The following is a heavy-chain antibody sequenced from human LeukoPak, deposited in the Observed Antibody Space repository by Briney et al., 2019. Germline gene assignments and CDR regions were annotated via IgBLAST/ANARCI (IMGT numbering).Heavy chain of an antibody. D-gene: IGHD2-2*01. J-gene: IGHJ5*02. Sequence: PSGTLSLTCAVSGGSISSSNWWSWVRQPPGKGLEWIGEIYHSGSTNYNPSLKSRVTISVDTSKNQFSLKLSSVTAADTAVYYCARHFWGVVPALNWFDPWGQGTLVTVSS. CDR3: ARHFWGVVPALNWFDP. CDR1: GGSISSSNW. V-gene: IGHV4-4*02. CDR2: IYHSGST.